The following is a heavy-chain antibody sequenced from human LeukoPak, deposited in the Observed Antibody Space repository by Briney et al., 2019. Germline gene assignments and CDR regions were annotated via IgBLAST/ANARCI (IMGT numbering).Heavy chain of an antibody. V-gene: IGHV4-59*01. Sequence: PSETLSLTCTVSGGSIRYYYWTWIRQSPGKGLEWIGQIYYTGSTYYNPSLKRRVTVSVDTSRNQFSLNLTSVTAADTAVCHCARGGTYNDILSFDPWGQGTLVTVSS. CDR3: ARGGTYNDILSFDP. D-gene: IGHD3-9*01. CDR1: GGSIRYYY. J-gene: IGHJ5*02. CDR2: IYYTGST.